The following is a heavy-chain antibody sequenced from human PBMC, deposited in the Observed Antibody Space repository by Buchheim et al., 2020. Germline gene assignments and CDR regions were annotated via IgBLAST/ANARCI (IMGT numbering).Heavy chain of an antibody. V-gene: IGHV3-30*03. J-gene: IGHJ4*02. D-gene: IGHD1-7*01. Sequence: QVQLVESGGGVVQPGRSLRLSCAASGFTFSSYGMHWVRQAPGKGLEWVAVISYDGSNKYYADSVKGRFTISRDNSKNTLYLQMNSLRAEDTAGYYCAREETNGGYYFDYWGQGTL. CDR3: AREETNGGYYFDY. CDR2: ISYDGSNK. CDR1: GFTFSSYG.